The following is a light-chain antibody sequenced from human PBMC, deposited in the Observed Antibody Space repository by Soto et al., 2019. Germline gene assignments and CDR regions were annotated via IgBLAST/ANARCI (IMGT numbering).Light chain of an antibody. V-gene: IGLV2-14*03. Sequence: QSALTQPASVSGSPGQSITISCTGTSSDVGGYNFVSWYQQHPGKAPKLMIYDVSSRPSGVSNRFSGSKSGNTASLTISGLQAEDEGDYYCSSYASSSTVVFDAGTKLTVL. J-gene: IGLJ3*02. CDR2: DVS. CDR3: SSYASSSTVV. CDR1: SSDVGGYNF.